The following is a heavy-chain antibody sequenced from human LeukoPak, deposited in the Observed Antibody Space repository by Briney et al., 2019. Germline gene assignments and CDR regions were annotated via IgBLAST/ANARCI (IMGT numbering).Heavy chain of an antibody. CDR2: MYTSGST. D-gene: IGHD6-19*01. CDR1: GGSISSGSYY. V-gene: IGHV4-61*02. CDR3: ARVGSGWGRNYFDY. J-gene: IGHJ4*02. Sequence: KPSQTLSLTCTVSGGSISSGSYYWSWIRQPAGQGLEYIGRMYTSGSTNYNPSLKSRVTISVDTSKNQFSLKLSSVTAADTAVYYCARVGSGWGRNYFDYWGQGTLVTVSS.